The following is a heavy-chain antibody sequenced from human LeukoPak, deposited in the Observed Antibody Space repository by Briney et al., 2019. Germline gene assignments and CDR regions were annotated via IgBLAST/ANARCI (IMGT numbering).Heavy chain of an antibody. CDR3: ATLKRGSIYGYFDF. D-gene: IGHD5-18*01. J-gene: IGHJ4*02. Sequence: SETLSLTCTVPGGSISSHHWSWIRQPPGKGLEWIAYLIDSVNTKDNPSLQSRLTLSADTSRNQFSLRLSSVTAADTAVYYCATLKRGSIYGYFDFWGQGSKVTVSS. V-gene: IGHV4-59*11. CDR2: LIDSVNT. CDR1: GGSISSHH.